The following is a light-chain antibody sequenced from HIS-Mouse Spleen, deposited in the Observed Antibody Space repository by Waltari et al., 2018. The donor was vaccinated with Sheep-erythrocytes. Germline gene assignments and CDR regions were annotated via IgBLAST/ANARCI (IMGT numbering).Light chain of an antibody. V-gene: IGLV2-11*01. CDR2: DVS. CDR3: CSYAGSYNHV. Sequence: QSALTQPRSWSGSPGQSVTIPCTGTSSHDGGYNYVSWYQQHPGKAPKLMIYDVSKRPSGVPDRFSGSKSGNTASLTISGLQAEDEADYYCCSYAGSYNHVFATGTKVTVL. J-gene: IGLJ1*01. CDR1: SSHDGGYNY.